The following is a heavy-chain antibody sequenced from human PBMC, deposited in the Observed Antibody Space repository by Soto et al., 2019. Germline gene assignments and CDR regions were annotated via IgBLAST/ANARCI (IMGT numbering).Heavy chain of an antibody. CDR1: GFTFSSSG. CDR3: ARWVGGSMFDNSGKYDS. D-gene: IGHD3-22*01. Sequence: QVQLVESGGGVVQPGRSLRLTCAASGFTFSSSGMHWVRQAPGKGLEWVALIAYDGSKTYYGDSVRSRFNISRDNSENTLFLQMSSLRAEDTSVYYCARWVGGSMFDNSGKYDSWGQGTRVTVSS. CDR2: IAYDGSKT. J-gene: IGHJ5*01. V-gene: IGHV3-30*03.